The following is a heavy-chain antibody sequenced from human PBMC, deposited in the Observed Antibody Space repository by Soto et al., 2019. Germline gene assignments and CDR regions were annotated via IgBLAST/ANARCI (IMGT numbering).Heavy chain of an antibody. D-gene: IGHD2-2*01. J-gene: IGHJ6*02. Sequence: SVKVSCKASGGTFSSYAISWVRQAPGQGLEWMGGIIPIFGTANYAQKFQSRVTITADESTSTAYMELSSLRSEDKAVNYYAIVPPPIDILLVPAATSEVFYYYYGMDVWGQGTTVTVSS. CDR1: GGTFSSYA. V-gene: IGHV1-69*13. CDR3: AIVPPPIDILLVPAATSEVFYYYYGMDV. CDR2: IIPIFGTA.